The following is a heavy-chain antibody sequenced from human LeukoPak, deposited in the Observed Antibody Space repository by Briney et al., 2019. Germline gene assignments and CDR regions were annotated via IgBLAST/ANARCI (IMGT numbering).Heavy chain of an antibody. CDR3: ARAVDSSGFSCFQH. CDR1: GHSIINSYY. CDR2: IYHTGST. Sequence: PSETLSLTCTVSGHSIINSYYWGWTRQPPGKGLEWIGSIYHTGSTYYNPSLKSRLTISIDTSKNQFSLKLKSVTAADTAVYYCARAVDSSGFSCFQHWGQGTLVTVSS. J-gene: IGHJ1*01. D-gene: IGHD3-22*01. V-gene: IGHV4-38-2*02.